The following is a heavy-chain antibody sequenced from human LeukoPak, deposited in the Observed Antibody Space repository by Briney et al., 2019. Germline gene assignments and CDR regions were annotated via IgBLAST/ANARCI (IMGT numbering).Heavy chain of an antibody. V-gene: IGHV3-48*03. CDR1: GFTFSSYE. CDR2: ISSSGSTI. D-gene: IGHD6-19*01. Sequence: GGSLRLSCAASGFTFSSYEMNWVRQAPGKGLEWVSYISSSGSTIYYADSVKGRFTISRDNSKNTLYLQMNSLRAEDTAVYYCARVKQWLVGPYYFDYWGQGTLVTVSS. J-gene: IGHJ4*02. CDR3: ARVKQWLVGPYYFDY.